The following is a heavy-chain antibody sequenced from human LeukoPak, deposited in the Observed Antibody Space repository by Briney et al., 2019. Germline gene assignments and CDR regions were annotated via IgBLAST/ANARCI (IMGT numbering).Heavy chain of an antibody. D-gene: IGHD5-18*01. CDR2: ISYDGSNK. Sequence: GRSLRLSCAASGFTFSSYAMNWVRQAPGKGLEWVAVISYDGSNKYYADSVKGRFTISRDNSKNTLYLQMNSLRAEDTAVYYCASLSGYSYGSWEIFDYWGQGTLVTVSS. CDR1: GFTFSSYA. V-gene: IGHV3-30-3*01. CDR3: ASLSGYSYGSWEIFDY. J-gene: IGHJ4*02.